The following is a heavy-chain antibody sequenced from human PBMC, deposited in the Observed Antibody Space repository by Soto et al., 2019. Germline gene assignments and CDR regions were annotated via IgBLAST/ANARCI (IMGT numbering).Heavy chain of an antibody. D-gene: IGHD5-12*01. V-gene: IGHV3-23*01. CDR1: GFTYSSHG. Sequence: EAQLLESGGELIQPGGSLRLSCAASGFTYSSHGMSWVRQAPGKGLEWIAGLSRGGGSTYYADSVKGRFTISRDNSKNTLDLIMNSLRVEDTALYYCARDGQYRTDGFGIWGKGTMVTVSS. CDR2: LSRGGGST. J-gene: IGHJ3*02. CDR3: ARDGQYRTDGFGI.